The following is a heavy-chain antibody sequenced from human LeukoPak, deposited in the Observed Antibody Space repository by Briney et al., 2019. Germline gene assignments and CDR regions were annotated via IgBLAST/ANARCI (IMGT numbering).Heavy chain of an antibody. V-gene: IGHV3-23*01. CDR1: GFTFSSYA. D-gene: IGHD3-16*01. CDR3: AKDVSMGGLFDY. CDR2: ISGSGGST. J-gene: IGHJ4*02. Sequence: GRSLRLSCAASGFTFSSYAMSWVRQAPGKGLEWVSAISGSGGSTYYADSVKGRFTISRDNSKNTLYLQMNSLRAEDTAVYYCAKDVSMGGLFDYWGQGTLVTVSS.